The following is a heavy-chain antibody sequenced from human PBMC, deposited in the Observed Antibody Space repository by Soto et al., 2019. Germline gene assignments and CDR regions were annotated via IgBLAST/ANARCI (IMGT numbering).Heavy chain of an antibody. J-gene: IGHJ3*01. CDR3: ARDQYGAADF. CDR1: GDSISTNY. D-gene: IGHD3-10*01. CDR2: ISATGTT. Sequence: PSETLSLTCTVSGDSISTNYWSWIRQSAERGLEWIGRISATGTTSYIPSLKSRITLSVDTSKNQFSLNLKFVTAADTAVYFCARDQYGAADFWGQGIVVT. V-gene: IGHV4-4*07.